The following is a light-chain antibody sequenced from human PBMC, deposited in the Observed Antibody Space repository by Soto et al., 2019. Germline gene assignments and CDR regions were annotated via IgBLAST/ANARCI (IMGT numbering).Light chain of an antibody. CDR1: QSVSSSS. CDR3: QQYGSSGT. J-gene: IGKJ1*01. V-gene: IGKV3-20*01. CDR2: EAS. Sequence: EVVLTQSPGTLALSRGERATLSCRASQSVSSSSLAWYQQNPGQAPRLLIYEASSRATGIPDRFSGSGSGTDFTLTISRLEPEDFAVYYCQQYGSSGTFGQGTKVDI.